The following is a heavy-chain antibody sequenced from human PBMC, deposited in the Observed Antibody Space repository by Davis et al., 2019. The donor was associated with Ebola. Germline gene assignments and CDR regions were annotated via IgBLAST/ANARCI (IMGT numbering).Heavy chain of an antibody. D-gene: IGHD2-8*01. Sequence: MPSETLSLTCAVYGGSFSGYYWSWIRQPPGKGLEWIGEINHSGSTNYNPSLKSRVTMSVDMSKNQFSLKLSSVTAADTAVYYCATQCSNGWFDPWGQGTLVTVSS. CDR3: ATQCSNGWFDP. J-gene: IGHJ5*02. V-gene: IGHV4-34*01. CDR2: INHSGST. CDR1: GGSFSGYY.